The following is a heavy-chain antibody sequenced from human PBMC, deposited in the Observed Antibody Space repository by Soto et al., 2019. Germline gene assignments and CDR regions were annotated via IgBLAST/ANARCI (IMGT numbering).Heavy chain of an antibody. Sequence: PGGSLRLSCAASGFTFSSYGMSWVRQAPGKGLEWVSAISGSGGSTYYADSVKGRFTISRDNSKNTLYLQMNSLRAEDTAVYYCAKSLSVGATTPFDYWGQGTLVTVPQ. J-gene: IGHJ4*02. V-gene: IGHV3-23*01. CDR2: ISGSGGST. D-gene: IGHD1-26*01. CDR1: GFTFSSYG. CDR3: AKSLSVGATTPFDY.